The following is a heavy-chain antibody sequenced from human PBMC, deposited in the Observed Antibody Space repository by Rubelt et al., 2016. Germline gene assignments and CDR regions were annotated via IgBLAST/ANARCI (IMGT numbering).Heavy chain of an antibody. CDR1: GFTFSSNW. CDR2: INTDGTTI. Sequence: EVQLVESGGGLVQPGGSLRLSCVASGFTFSSNWMHWVRQAPGNGLVWVSRINTDGTTIAYADAVKGRFTISRDNAKNTLYLQMNSLIAEDTAVNYCARETGRDWYFDLWGRGTLVTVSS. J-gene: IGHJ2*01. CDR3: ARETGRDWYFDL. V-gene: IGHV3-74*01.